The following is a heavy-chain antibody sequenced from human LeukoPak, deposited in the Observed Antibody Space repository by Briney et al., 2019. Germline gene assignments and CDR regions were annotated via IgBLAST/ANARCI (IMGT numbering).Heavy chain of an antibody. CDR3: AQSSSWYTYYFDY. CDR2: IYYSGST. CDR1: GGSISSYY. V-gene: IGHV4-59*01. Sequence: SETLSLTCTVSGGSISSYYWSWIRQPPGKGLEWIGYIYYSGSTNYNPSLKSRVTISVDTSKNQFSLKLSSVTAADTAVHYCAQSSSWYTYYFDYWGQGTLVTVSS. J-gene: IGHJ4*02. D-gene: IGHD6-13*01.